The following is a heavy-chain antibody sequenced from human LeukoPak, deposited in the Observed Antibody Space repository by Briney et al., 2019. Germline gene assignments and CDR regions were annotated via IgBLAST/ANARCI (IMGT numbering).Heavy chain of an antibody. Sequence: ASVKVSCKASGYTFTGYYMHWVRQAPGQGLEWMGRINPNSGGTNYAQKLQGRVTMTTDTSTSTAYMELRSLRSDDTAVYYCARVYGSGWYGTAYYFDYWGQGTLVTVSS. D-gene: IGHD6-19*01. J-gene: IGHJ4*02. CDR1: GYTFTGYY. CDR3: ARVYGSGWYGTAYYFDY. CDR2: INPNSGGT. V-gene: IGHV1-2*06.